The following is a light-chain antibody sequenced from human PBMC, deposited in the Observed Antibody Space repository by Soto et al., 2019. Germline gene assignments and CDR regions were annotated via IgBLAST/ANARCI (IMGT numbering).Light chain of an antibody. CDR2: GAY. J-gene: IGKJ1*01. Sequence: DIQMTQSPSSLSASVGDRVTITCRASQSISSYLNWYQQKPGKAPKLLIYGAYSLQSGVPSRFSGSGSGTDFTLTISSLQPEDFATYYCQQSYSTPRTFGQGTKVEIK. CDR3: QQSYSTPRT. CDR1: QSISSY. V-gene: IGKV1-39*01.